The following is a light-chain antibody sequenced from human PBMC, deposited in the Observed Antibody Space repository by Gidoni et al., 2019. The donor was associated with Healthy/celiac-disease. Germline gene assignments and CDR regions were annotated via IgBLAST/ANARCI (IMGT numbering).Light chain of an antibody. Sequence: EIVLTQSPGPLSLSPGERATLSCRASQRVSSSYLAWYQQKPGQAPRLLIYGASSRATGIPDRFSGSGSGTDFTLTISRLEPEDFAVYYCQQYGSSPPRLTFGGGTKVEIK. V-gene: IGKV3-20*01. J-gene: IGKJ4*01. CDR2: GAS. CDR1: QRVSSSY. CDR3: QQYGSSPPRLT.